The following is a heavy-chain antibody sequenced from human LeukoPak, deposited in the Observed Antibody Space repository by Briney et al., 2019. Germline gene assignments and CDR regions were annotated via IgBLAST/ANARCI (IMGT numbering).Heavy chain of an antibody. CDR2: INPSGGGT. J-gene: IGHJ6*02. V-gene: IGHV1-2*02. CDR3: AIVHRRGDMDV. CDR1: GYTFTGYY. Sequence: ASVKVSCKASGYTFTGYYIHWVRQAPGQGLEWMGWINPSGGGTNYAQKLQGRVTMTRDTSISTAYMELTRLTSDDTAVYYCAIVHRRGDMDVWGQGTTVTISS.